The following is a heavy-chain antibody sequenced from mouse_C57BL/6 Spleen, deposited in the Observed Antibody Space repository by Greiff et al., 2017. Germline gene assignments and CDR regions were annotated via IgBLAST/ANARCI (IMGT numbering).Heavy chain of an antibody. D-gene: IGHD2-1*01. CDR2: IRNKANGYTT. CDR3: ARRDGNYVWYFDV. Sequence: EVKLMESGGGLVQPGGSLSLSCAASGFTFTDYYMSWVRQPPGKALEWFGFIRNKANGYTTEYSASVKGRLTISRDNSQSILYLQMNALRAEDSATYDRARRDGNYVWYFDVWGTGTTVTVSS. J-gene: IGHJ1*03. V-gene: IGHV7-3*01. CDR1: GFTFTDYY.